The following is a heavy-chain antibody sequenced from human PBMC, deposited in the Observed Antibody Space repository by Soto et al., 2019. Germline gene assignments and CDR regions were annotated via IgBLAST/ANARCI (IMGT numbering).Heavy chain of an antibody. D-gene: IGHD5-12*01. CDR1: GFTFSSYA. CDR2: ISYDGSNK. V-gene: IGHV3-30-3*01. J-gene: IGHJ4*02. Sequence: QVQLVESGGGVVQPGRSLRLSCAASGFTFSSYAMHWVRQAPGKGLEWVAVISYDGSNKYYVDSVKGRFTISRDNSNNTLYLQMNSLRAEDPAVYYCARVAVEMATIHVFDYWGQGTLVTVSS. CDR3: ARVAVEMATIHVFDY.